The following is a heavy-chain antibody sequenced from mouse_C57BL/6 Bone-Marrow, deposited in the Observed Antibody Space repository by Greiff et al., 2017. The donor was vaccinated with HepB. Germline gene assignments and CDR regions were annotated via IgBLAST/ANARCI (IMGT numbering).Heavy chain of an antibody. V-gene: IGHV5-4*01. CDR3: ARDANGYYKFAY. CDR2: ISDGGSYT. Sequence: EVQVVESGGGLVKPGGSLKLSCAASGFTFSSYAMSWVRQTPEKRLEWVATISDGGSYTYYPDNVKGRFTISRDNAKNNLYLQMSHLKSEDTAMYYCARDANGYYKFAYWGQGTLVTVSA. J-gene: IGHJ3*01. D-gene: IGHD2-3*01. CDR1: GFTFSSYA.